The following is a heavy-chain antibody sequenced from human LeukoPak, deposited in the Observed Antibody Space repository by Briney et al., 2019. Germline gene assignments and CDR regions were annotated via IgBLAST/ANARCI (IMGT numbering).Heavy chain of an antibody. CDR1: GGTFSSYA. D-gene: IGHD5-12*01. Sequence: SVKVSCKASGGTFSSYAISWVRQAPGQGLEWMGRIIPIFGTANYAQKFQGRVTITTDESTSTAYMELSSLRSEDTAVHYCARDISGYDWGAFDYWGQGTLVTVSS. CDR2: IIPIFGTA. V-gene: IGHV1-69*05. CDR3: ARDISGYDWGAFDY. J-gene: IGHJ4*02.